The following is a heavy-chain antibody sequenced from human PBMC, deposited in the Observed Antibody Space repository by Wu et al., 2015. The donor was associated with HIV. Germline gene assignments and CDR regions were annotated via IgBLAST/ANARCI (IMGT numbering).Heavy chain of an antibody. Sequence: VQLVQSGADVKRPGTTVKVSCRISGFKFIDYYISWVQQAPGKGLEWMGFVDPENGQTMYAAKFQDRVTITADASTDTAYMELRHLTSEDTAMYYCATSLEVSGFDYWGQGTLVTGLL. J-gene: IGHJ4*02. V-gene: IGHV1-69-2*01. CDR1: GFKFIDYY. CDR2: VDPENGQT. CDR3: ATSLEVSGFDY. D-gene: IGHD1-1*01.